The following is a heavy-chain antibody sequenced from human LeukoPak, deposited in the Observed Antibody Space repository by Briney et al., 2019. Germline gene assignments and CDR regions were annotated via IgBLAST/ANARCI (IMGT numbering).Heavy chain of an antibody. CDR1: GFTFSSYW. D-gene: IGHD5-24*01. V-gene: IGHV3-74*01. CDR2: INSDGSST. J-gene: IGHJ4*02. CDR3: AKDITVEMATIGFDY. Sequence: PGGSLRLSCAASGFTFSSYWMHWVRQAPGKGLVWVSRINSDGSSTSYADSVKGRFTISRDNAKNSLYLQMNSLRAEDTALYYCAKDITVEMATIGFDYWGQGTLVTVSS.